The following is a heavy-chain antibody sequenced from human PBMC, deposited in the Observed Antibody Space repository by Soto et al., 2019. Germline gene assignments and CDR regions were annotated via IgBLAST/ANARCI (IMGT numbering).Heavy chain of an antibody. D-gene: IGHD3-16*02. J-gene: IGHJ5*02. Sequence: QVRLVQSGAELKKPGASVKVSCAASGYTFTSNSITWVRQAPGQGLEWMGMISPYNGETSYAEKFQGRLTMTTDTSSSTAYMELRSLRSDDTAVYYCARVWGSYRAPSGGAGFDPWGQGTLVTVSS. V-gene: IGHV1-18*04. CDR2: ISPYNGET. CDR1: GYTFTSNS. CDR3: ARVWGSYRAPSGGAGFDP.